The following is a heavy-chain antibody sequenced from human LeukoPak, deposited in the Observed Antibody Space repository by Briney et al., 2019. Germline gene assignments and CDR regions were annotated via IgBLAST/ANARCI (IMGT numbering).Heavy chain of an antibody. V-gene: IGHV1-46*01. CDR3: ARDQEGFDY. Sequence: ASVKVSCKASGYTFTSNYIHWVRQAPGQGLEWMGMIYPRYGSTSYAQKFQGRVTVTTDTSTSTVHMELSGLRSEDTAVYYCARDQEGFDYWGQGTLVTVSS. CDR2: IYPRYGST. J-gene: IGHJ4*02. CDR1: GYTFTSNY.